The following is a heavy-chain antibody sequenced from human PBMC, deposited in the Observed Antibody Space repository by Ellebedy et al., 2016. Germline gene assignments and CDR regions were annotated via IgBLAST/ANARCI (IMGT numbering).Heavy chain of an antibody. V-gene: IGHV3-23*01. D-gene: IGHD3-16*01. CDR1: GFIFSSYA. CDR3: VRGGPIDY. Sequence: GESLKISXAASGFIFSSYAMTWVRQAPGKGLEWVSSISGSGGLSGPGGTTDYADSVRGRFTISRDNAKNTLYLQMNSLGAEDTAVYYCVRGGPIDYWGQGTLVTVSS. CDR2: ISGSGGLSGPGGTT. J-gene: IGHJ4*02.